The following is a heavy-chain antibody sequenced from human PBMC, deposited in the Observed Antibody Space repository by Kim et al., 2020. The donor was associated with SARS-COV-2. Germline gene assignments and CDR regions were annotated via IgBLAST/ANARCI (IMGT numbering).Heavy chain of an antibody. Sequence: DSVKGRFTIPRDNAKTTLYLQMNSLRAEDTAVYYCAKVYSSRWYDWYFDLWGRGTLVTVSS. J-gene: IGHJ2*01. V-gene: IGHV3-23*01. CDR3: AKVYSSRWYDWYFDL. D-gene: IGHD6-13*01.